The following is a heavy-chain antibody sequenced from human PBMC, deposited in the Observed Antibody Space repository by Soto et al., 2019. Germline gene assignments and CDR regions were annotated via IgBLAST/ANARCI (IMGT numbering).Heavy chain of an antibody. CDR2: INPYSGGA. CDR1: GYTFTDYF. V-gene: IGHV1-2*02. Sequence: ASVKVSCKASGYTFTDYFIHWVRQAPGQGLEWIGWINPYSGGADLSQKFQGRVTMTRDTSISTAYMEVSSLRSDDTAVFYCARLMHYYTSGGSSHSGFDMWGQGTLVTVSS. D-gene: IGHD2-8*02. J-gene: IGHJ3*02. CDR3: ARLMHYYTSGGSSHSGFDM.